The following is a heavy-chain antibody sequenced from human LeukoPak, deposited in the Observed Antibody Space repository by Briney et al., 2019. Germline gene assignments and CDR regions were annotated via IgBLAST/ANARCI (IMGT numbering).Heavy chain of an antibody. D-gene: IGHD3-3*01. Sequence: ASVNVSCKTFGFNFITSSIYWVRQASGQRLEWLGWITVASGNTRYSDNLQGRVTLTRDTSANTLYLDLSDLRSEDTAVYYCVAGTLGYWGQGTLVTVS. CDR3: VAGTLGY. CDR1: GFNFITSS. CDR2: ITVASGNT. V-gene: IGHV1-3*01. J-gene: IGHJ4*02.